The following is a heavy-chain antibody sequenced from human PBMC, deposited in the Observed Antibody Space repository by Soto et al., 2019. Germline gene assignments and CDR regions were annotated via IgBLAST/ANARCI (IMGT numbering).Heavy chain of an antibody. V-gene: IGHV4-39*01. D-gene: IGHD1-20*01. CDR3: TRRYNWNDYYFDP. J-gene: IGHJ5*02. CDR1: GGSIRVQSYY. Sequence: SETLSLTCTVSGGSIRVQSYYWTWIRQTPGKGLEWVGSSYYSGTSYFNPALKGRVTISVDTSTNQVSLRLTSVTAADTAVYYCTRRYNWNDYYFDPWGQGTLVTVSS. CDR2: SYYSGTS.